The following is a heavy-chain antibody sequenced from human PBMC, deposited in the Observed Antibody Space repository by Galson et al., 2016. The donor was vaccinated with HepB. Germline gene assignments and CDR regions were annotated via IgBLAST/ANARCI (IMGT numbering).Heavy chain of an antibody. CDR1: GFSFSDYW. CDR3: ARAKWIQARRAAYFDY. J-gene: IGHJ4*02. Sequence: SLRLSCAASGFSFSDYWMNWVRQAPGQGLEWVANIKRDGSQKYYDDSVKGRFTISRDNFQNSLFLHMNSLRTEDTAVYYCARAKWIQARRAAYFDYGGQGALGTVSS. CDR2: IKRDGSQK. D-gene: IGHD5-18*01. V-gene: IGHV3-7*04.